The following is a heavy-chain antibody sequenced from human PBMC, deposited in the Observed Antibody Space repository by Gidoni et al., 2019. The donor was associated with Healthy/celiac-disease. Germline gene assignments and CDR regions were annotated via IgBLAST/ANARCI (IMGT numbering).Heavy chain of an antibody. V-gene: IGHV4-59*01. D-gene: IGHD5-18*01. CDR1: GGSISSYY. CDR3: ARGPPRGTAIGGYNWFDP. J-gene: IGHJ5*02. Sequence: QVQLQESGPGLVKPSETLSLTCTVSGGSISSYYWSWIRQPPGKGLEWIGYIYYSGSTNYNPSLKSRVTISVDTSKNQFSLKLSSVTAADTAVYYCARGPPRGTAIGGYNWFDPWGQGTLVTVSS. CDR2: IYYSGST.